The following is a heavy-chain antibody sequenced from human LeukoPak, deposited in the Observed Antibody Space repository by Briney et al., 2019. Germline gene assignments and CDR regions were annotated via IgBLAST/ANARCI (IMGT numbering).Heavy chain of an antibody. CDR3: TTEYFGGFEY. J-gene: IGHJ4*02. D-gene: IGHD3-16*01. CDR1: GFTFSSYA. V-gene: IGHV3-15*01. CDR2: VKNRGDGMAT. Sequence: GGSLRLSCAASGFTFSSYAMSWVRQAPGKGLEWVGRVKNRGDGMATDYAAPVKGRFIISRDDSKKTVYLQMDSLKTEDTAVYFCTTEYFGGFEYWGQGTLVTVSS.